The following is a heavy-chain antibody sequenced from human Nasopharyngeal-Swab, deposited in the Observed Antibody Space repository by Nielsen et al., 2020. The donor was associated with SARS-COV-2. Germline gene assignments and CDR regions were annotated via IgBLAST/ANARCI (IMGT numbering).Heavy chain of an antibody. Sequence: GESLKLSCAASGFTFSDYYMSWIRQPPGQGLEWVSYISSSGSTIYYADSVKGRFTISRDNAKNSLYLQMNSLRAEDTAVYYCARDYPIIYYYDSSGYLALDVWGKGTTVTVSS. V-gene: IGHV3-11*01. CDR1: GFTFSDYY. J-gene: IGHJ6*04. CDR2: ISSSGSTI. CDR3: ARDYPIIYYYDSSGYLALDV. D-gene: IGHD3-22*01.